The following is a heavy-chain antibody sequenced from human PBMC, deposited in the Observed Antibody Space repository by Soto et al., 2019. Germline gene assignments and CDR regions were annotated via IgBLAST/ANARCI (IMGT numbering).Heavy chain of an antibody. CDR1: GGSISSYY. Sequence: SETLSLTCTVSGGSISSYYWSWIRQPPGKGLEWIGYIYYSGSTNYNPSLKSRVTISVDTSKNQFSLKLSSVTAADTAVYYCASGGYDYVWGSYRTGEDYYYYGMDVWGQGTTVTVSS. CDR2: IYYSGST. J-gene: IGHJ6*02. V-gene: IGHV4-59*01. CDR3: ASGGYDYVWGSYRTGEDYYYYGMDV. D-gene: IGHD3-16*02.